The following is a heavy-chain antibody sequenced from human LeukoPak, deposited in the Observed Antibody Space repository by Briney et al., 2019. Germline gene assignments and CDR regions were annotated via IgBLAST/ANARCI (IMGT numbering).Heavy chain of an antibody. D-gene: IGHD4-23*01. CDR3: ARAIGFPDYGGNGV. CDR1: GFTFNSYS. J-gene: IGHJ4*02. V-gene: IGHV3-21*01. CDR2: ISSSSSYI. Sequence: GGSLRLSCAASGFTFNSYSMNWVRQAPGKGLEWVSSISSSSSYIYYADSVKGRFTISRDNAKNSLYLQMNSLRAEDTAVYYCARAIGFPDYGGNGVWGQGTLVTVSS.